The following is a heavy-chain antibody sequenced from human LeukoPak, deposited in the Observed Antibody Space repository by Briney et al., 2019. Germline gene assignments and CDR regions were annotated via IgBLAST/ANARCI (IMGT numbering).Heavy chain of an antibody. Sequence: GGSLRLSCAASGFTFGSYAMHWVRQAPGKGLEWVAVISYDGSNKYYADSVKGRFTISRDNSKNTLYLQMNSLRAEDTAVYYCARDYYDSSGYHQWGRVTLVTVSS. D-gene: IGHD3-22*01. CDR2: ISYDGSNK. CDR1: GFTFGSYA. CDR3: ARDYYDSSGYHQ. V-gene: IGHV3-30-3*01. J-gene: IGHJ4*02.